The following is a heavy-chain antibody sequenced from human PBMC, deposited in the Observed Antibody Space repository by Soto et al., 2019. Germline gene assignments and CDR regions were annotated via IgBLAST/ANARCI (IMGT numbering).Heavy chain of an antibody. CDR3: ARRLYDTSGYRYFDF. CDR1: GYSFSSYW. J-gene: IGHJ4*02. Sequence: PGESLKISCKASGYSFSSYWIGWVRQIPGKGLEWMGIIFPDDSETRYSPSFQGKVSISVDKSITTAYLQWSSLKASDTAVYYCARRLYDTSGYRYFDFWGQGTLVTVSS. V-gene: IGHV5-51*01. D-gene: IGHD3-22*01. CDR2: IFPDDSET.